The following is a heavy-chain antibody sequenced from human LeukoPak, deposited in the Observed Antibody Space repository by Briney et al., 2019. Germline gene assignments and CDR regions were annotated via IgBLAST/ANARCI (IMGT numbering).Heavy chain of an antibody. CDR1: GGSLSSFY. D-gene: IGHD6-13*01. V-gene: IGHV4-59*01. CDR2: IYYSGST. CDR3: ARGSTWVHYFDH. J-gene: IGHJ4*02. Sequence: SETLSLTCTVSGGSLSSFYWSWIRQPPGKGRGWNGYIYYSGSTNYDPPLKSRLNISVDTSKNQVSLRLPYVTGADTAVYSCARGSTWVHYFDHWGQRTLVTVSS.